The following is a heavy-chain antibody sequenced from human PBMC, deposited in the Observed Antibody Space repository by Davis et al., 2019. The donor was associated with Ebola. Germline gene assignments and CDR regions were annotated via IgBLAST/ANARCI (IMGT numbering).Heavy chain of an antibody. D-gene: IGHD2-15*01. Sequence: SVKVSCKASGGTFSSYAISWVRQAPGQGLEWMGRIIPILGIANYAQKFQGRVTITADKSTSTAYMELSSLRSEDTAVYYCASGREDWYYGMDVWGQGTTVTVSS. CDR3: ASGREDWYYGMDV. V-gene: IGHV1-69*04. CDR1: GGTFSSYA. CDR2: IIPILGIA. J-gene: IGHJ6*02.